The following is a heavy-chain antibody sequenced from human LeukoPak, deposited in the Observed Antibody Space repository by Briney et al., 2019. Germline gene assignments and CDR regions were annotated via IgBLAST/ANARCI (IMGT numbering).Heavy chain of an antibody. CDR3: ARRTYDYESGGYYYGRGWFDP. Sequence: TSETLSLTCIVSGGSISSDYWTWIRQTPGKGLEWIGHKYYGGDSNYNPSLRSRATISVGTSKNQVSLKLSAVTAADTAVYYCARRTYDYESGGYYYGRGWFDPWGQGTLVTVSS. V-gene: IGHV4-59*08. D-gene: IGHD3-22*01. CDR2: KYYGGDS. J-gene: IGHJ5*02. CDR1: GGSISSDY.